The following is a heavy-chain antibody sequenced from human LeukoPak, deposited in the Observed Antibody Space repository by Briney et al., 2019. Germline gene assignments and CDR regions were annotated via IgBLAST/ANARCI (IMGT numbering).Heavy chain of an antibody. CDR1: GFTFSSYW. CDR3: ARSPSEIGGYYPEFFRH. J-gene: IGHJ1*01. CDR2: IKSDGST. Sequence: GGSLRLSCAASGFTFSSYWMHWVRQAPGKGLVWVSRIKSDGSTNYADSVKGRFTISRDNAKNTVSLQMNSLRAEDTGVYYCARSPSEIGGYYPEFFRHWGQGTLVTVSS. D-gene: IGHD3-22*01. V-gene: IGHV3-74*01.